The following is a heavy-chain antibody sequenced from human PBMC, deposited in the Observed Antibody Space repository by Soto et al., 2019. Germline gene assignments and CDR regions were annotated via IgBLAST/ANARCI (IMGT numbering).Heavy chain of an antibody. CDR3: ARMRYSSSSYYYYYYGMDV. CDR2: INVGNGNT. Sequence: ASVKVSCKASGYTFTSYAMHWVRQAPGQRLEWMGWINVGNGNTKYSQKFQGWVTMTRDTSISTAYMELSRLRSDDTAVYYCARMRYSSSSYYYYYYGMDVWGQGTTVTVSS. D-gene: IGHD6-6*01. J-gene: IGHJ6*02. V-gene: IGHV1-3*01. CDR1: GYTFTSYA.